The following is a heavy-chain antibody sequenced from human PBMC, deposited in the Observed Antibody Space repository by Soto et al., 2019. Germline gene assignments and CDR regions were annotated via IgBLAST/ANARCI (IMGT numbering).Heavy chain of an antibody. D-gene: IGHD3-22*01. V-gene: IGHV3-33*01. J-gene: IGHJ3*02. CDR2: IWYDGSNK. CDR1: GFTFSSYG. Sequence: AGGSLRLSCAASGFTFSSYGMHWVRQAPGKGLEWVAVIWYDGSNKYYADSVKGRFTISRDNSKNTLYLQMNSLRAEDTAVYYCAREGSDYDSRSSAAFDIWGQGTMVTVSS. CDR3: AREGSDYDSRSSAAFDI.